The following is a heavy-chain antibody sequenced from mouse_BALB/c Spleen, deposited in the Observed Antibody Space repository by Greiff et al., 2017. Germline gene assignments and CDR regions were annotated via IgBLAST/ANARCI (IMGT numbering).Heavy chain of an antibody. V-gene: IGHV1-69*01. CDR1: GYTFTDYW. CDR3: ARSPLITTVVAKGYAMDY. CDR2: IDTSDSYT. D-gene: IGHD1-1*01. J-gene: IGHJ4*01. Sequence: QVQLKQPGAELVMPGASVKMSCKASGYTFTDYWMHWVKQRPGQGLEWIGAIDTSDSYTSYNQKFKGKATLTVDESSSTAYMQLSSLTSEDSAVYYCARSPLITTVVAKGYAMDYGGQGTSVTVAS.